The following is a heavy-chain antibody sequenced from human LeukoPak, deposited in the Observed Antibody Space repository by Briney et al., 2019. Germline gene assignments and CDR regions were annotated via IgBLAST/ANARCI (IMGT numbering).Heavy chain of an antibody. CDR3: VGGIGWLPDY. CDR1: GFTFSSYW. J-gene: IGHJ4*02. V-gene: IGHV3-7*01. Sequence: PGGSLRLSCAASGFTFSSYWMSWVRQAPGKGLEWVATIKQDGSEKYYVDSVKGRFTISRDNAKNSLYVQMNSLRVEDTAVYYCVGGIGWLPDYWAREPWSPSRQ. D-gene: IGHD6-19*01. CDR2: IKQDGSEK.